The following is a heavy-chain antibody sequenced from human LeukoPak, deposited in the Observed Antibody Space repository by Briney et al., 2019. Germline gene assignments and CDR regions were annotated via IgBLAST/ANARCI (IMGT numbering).Heavy chain of an antibody. Sequence: KPGGSLRLSCAASGFTFSSYNMNWVRQAPGKGLEWVSSITSSSSYIYYADSVKGRFTISRDNAKNSLYLQMNSLRAEDTAVYYCARGRIVGAFDYWGQGTLVTVSS. D-gene: IGHD1-26*01. CDR2: ITSSSSYI. CDR3: ARGRIVGAFDY. V-gene: IGHV3-21*01. J-gene: IGHJ4*02. CDR1: GFTFSSYN.